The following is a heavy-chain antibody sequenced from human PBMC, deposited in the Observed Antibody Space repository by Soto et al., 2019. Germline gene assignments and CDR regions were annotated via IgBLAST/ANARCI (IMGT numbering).Heavy chain of an antibody. Sequence: QMLLVQSGPEVKKPGTSVKVSCKASGFTFRRSAVQWVRQARGQRLEWIGWIVVGSGNTNYAQKFQERVTITRDMSTTTAYMELSSLRSEDTAVYYCAAFATTGDAFDIWGQGTMVTVSS. V-gene: IGHV1-58*01. CDR2: IVVGSGNT. CDR3: AAFATTGDAFDI. D-gene: IGHD4-17*01. J-gene: IGHJ3*02. CDR1: GFTFRRSA.